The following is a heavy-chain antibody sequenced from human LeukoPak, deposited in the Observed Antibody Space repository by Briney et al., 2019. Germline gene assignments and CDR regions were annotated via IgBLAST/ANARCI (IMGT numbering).Heavy chain of an antibody. V-gene: IGHV4-38-2*01. Sequence: SETLSLTCSGSAYTHNTNSYWAWIRQPPGQDLEWIGSRHNGGNTYYHPSLKSRVTISIDTSKNHVSLNLYSVTAADTAVYYCARWLGNGVGMWGEGTVVTVSS. J-gene: IGHJ3*02. D-gene: IGHD3-22*01. CDR3: ARWLGNGVGM. CDR2: RHNGGNT. CDR1: AYTHNTNSY.